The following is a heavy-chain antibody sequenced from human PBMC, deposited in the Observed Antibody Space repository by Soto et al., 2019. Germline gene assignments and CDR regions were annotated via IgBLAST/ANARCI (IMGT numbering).Heavy chain of an antibody. CDR3: ARERLTRTTTFYYYYGMDV. D-gene: IGHD1-7*01. CDR1: GGTFSSYA. V-gene: IGHV1-69*01. CDR2: IIPIFGTA. J-gene: IGHJ6*02. Sequence: QVQLVQSGAEVKKPGSSVKVSCKASGGTFSSYAISWVRQAPGQGLEWMGGIIPIFGTANYAQKFQGRVTITADESTSTAYMELSSLRSEDTAVYYCARERLTRTTTFYYYYGMDVWGQGTTVTVSS.